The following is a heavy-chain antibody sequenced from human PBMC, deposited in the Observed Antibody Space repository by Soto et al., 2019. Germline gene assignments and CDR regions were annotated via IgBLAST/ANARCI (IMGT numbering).Heavy chain of an antibody. CDR3: ARTAGKYYDYVLGRHNDAFDI. Sequence: SETLSLTCTVSGGSVGRGSSYWSGIRQPPGKGLEWIGYIYYSGRTNYNPSLRSRVTISVDTSKNQFSLKLSSVTAAYTAVYYCARTAGKYYDYVLGRHNDAFDIWGQGTMVT. J-gene: IGHJ3*02. D-gene: IGHD3-16*01. V-gene: IGHV4-61*01. CDR1: GGSVGRGSSY. CDR2: IYYSGRT.